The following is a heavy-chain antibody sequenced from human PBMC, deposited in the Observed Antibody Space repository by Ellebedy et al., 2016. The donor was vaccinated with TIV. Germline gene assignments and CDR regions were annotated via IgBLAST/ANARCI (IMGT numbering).Heavy chain of an antibody. CDR3: ASHYDNGDYVEYFQY. D-gene: IGHD4-17*01. V-gene: IGHV1-24*01. CDR2: FDPEDDET. J-gene: IGHJ1*01. CDR1: GYTLTELS. Sequence: AASVKVSCKVSGYTLTELSMHWVRQAPGKGLEWMGGFDPEDDETIYAQKFQGRVTMTEDTSTDTAYMDLSSLRSEDTAVYYCASHYDNGDYVEYFQYWGQGTLVSVSS.